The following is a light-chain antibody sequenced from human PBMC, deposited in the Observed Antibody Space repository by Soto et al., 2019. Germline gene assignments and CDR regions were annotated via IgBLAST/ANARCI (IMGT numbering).Light chain of an antibody. Sequence: QSVLTQPPSVSGAPGQRVTISRTGSSSNIGAGYDVHWYQQLPGTVPKLLIYGNSNRPSGVPDRFSGSKSGTSASLAITGLQAEDEADYYCQSYDSSLSAYVFGNGTKVTVL. J-gene: IGLJ1*01. CDR3: QSYDSSLSAYV. CDR2: GNS. V-gene: IGLV1-40*01. CDR1: SSNIGAGYD.